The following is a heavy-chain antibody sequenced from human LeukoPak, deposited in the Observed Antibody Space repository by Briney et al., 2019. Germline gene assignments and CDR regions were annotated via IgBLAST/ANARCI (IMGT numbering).Heavy chain of an antibody. CDR2: IWYDGSNK. D-gene: IGHD3-10*01. J-gene: IGHJ4*02. Sequence: GRSLRLSCAASGFTFSGYGMHWVRQAPGKGLEWVAVIWYDGSNKYYADSAKGRFTISRDNSKNTLYLQMNSLRAEDTAVYYCAGGVGESLDYWGQGTLVTVSS. CDR3: AGGVGESLDY. V-gene: IGHV3-33*01. CDR1: GFTFSGYG.